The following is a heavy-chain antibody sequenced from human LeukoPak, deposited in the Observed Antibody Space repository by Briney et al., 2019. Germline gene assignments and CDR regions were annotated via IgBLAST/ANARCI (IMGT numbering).Heavy chain of an antibody. Sequence: GGSLRLSCAASGFTFSDYYMSWIRQAPGKGLEWVSYISSSSSYTNYADSVKGRFTISRDNAENSLYLQMNSLRAEDTAVYYCARARIVYGMDVWGQGTTVTVSS. CDR2: ISSSSSYT. V-gene: IGHV3-11*06. CDR3: ARARIVYGMDV. D-gene: IGHD2-15*01. J-gene: IGHJ6*02. CDR1: GFTFSDYY.